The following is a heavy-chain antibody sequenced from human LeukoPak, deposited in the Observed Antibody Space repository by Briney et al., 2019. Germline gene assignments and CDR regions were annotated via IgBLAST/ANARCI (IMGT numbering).Heavy chain of an antibody. V-gene: IGHV4-34*01. Sequence: SETLSLTCAVYGGSFSDYYWSWIRQPPGKGLEWIGEINHSGSTNYNPSLKSRVTISVDTSKNQFSLKLSSVTAADTAVYYCARVGIVGATYFDYWGQGTLVTVSS. D-gene: IGHD1-26*01. CDR3: ARVGIVGATYFDY. CDR1: GGSFSDYY. J-gene: IGHJ4*02. CDR2: INHSGST.